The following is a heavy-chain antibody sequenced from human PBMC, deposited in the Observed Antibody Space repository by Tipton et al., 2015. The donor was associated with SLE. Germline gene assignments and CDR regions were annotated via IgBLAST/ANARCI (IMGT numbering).Heavy chain of an antibody. CDR3: ARRSYYDSSGYYLDY. D-gene: IGHD3-22*01. V-gene: IGHV4-4*07. Sequence: TLSLTCTVSGGSISSYYWSWIRQPAGKGLEWTGRIYTSGSTNYNPSLKSRVTISVDTSKNQFSLKLSSVTAADTAVYYCARRSYYDSSGYYLDYWGQGTLVTVSS. J-gene: IGHJ4*02. CDR2: IYTSGST. CDR1: GGSISSYY.